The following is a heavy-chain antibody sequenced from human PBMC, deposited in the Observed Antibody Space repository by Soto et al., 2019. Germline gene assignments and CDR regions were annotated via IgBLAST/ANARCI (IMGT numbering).Heavy chain of an antibody. CDR2: ITSDTKTI. J-gene: IGHJ4*02. CDR1: GFTFSVYS. Sequence: EVQLVESGGALVQRGGSLRLSCVASGFTFSVYSMNWVRQAPGKGLEWFSYITSDTKTIKYADSVKGRFTISRDNAKNPVYLQMNSLRDEDTVVYYCARSVEGHFDYWVQGTVVTVSS. D-gene: IGHD6-19*01. CDR3: ARSVEGHFDY. V-gene: IGHV3-48*02.